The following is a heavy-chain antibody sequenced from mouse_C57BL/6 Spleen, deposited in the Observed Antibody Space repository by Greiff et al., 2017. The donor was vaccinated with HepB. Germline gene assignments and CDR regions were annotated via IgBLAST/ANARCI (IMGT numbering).Heavy chain of an antibody. D-gene: IGHD1-1*01. CDR3: AIFYAASALDS. J-gene: IGHJ4*01. V-gene: IGHV1-22*01. Sequence: EVQLQQSGPELVKPGASVKMSCKASGYTFTDYNMHWVKQSHGKSLEWIGYINPNDGGTSYNQKFKGKATLTVNKSSSTTYMELRSLTSEDSAVYYCAIFYAASALDSWGQGTSVTVSS. CDR1: GYTFTDYN. CDR2: INPNDGGT.